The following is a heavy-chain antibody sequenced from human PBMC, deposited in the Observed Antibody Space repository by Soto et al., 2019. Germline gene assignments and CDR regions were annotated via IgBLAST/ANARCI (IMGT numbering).Heavy chain of an antibody. Sequence: EVQLVESGGGLVRPGGSLRLTCAASGFTFDYYWMHWVRQAPGKGLVWVSRIHSDGSATTYADSVKGRFTISRDNTKNTVYLQMNSLGVEDTAVYFCARGGVCNFDLWGRGTLVTVSS. J-gene: IGHJ4*02. CDR1: GFTFDYYW. D-gene: IGHD3-16*01. CDR3: ARGGVCNFDL. CDR2: IHSDGSAT. V-gene: IGHV3-74*03.